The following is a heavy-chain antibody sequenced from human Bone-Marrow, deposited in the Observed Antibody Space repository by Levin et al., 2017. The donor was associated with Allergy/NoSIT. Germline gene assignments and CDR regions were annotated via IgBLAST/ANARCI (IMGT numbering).Heavy chain of an antibody. CDR2: INPLLNTV. CDR3: ASLRDHLY. Sequence: SVKVSCRTAGGTFRTYAINWVRQAPGQGLEWMGGINPLLNTVKYTEKFPGRVTITADESTSTVYLELSSLTFQDTAVYYCASLRDHLYWGQGTLVTVPS. V-gene: IGHV1-69*13. D-gene: IGHD1-14*01. J-gene: IGHJ4*02. CDR1: GGTFRTYA.